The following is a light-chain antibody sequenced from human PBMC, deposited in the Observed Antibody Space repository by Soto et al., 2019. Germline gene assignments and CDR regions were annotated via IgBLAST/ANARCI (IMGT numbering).Light chain of an antibody. V-gene: IGKV1-39*01. CDR1: QSIMTY. J-gene: IGKJ1*01. CDR3: QQTYSAPRT. CDR2: TAS. Sequence: DLQMTQSPSSLSASVGDRVTISCRASQSIMTYLNWYQQKPGEAPKLLIYTASTLDNGVPSRFSGGGSGTDFTLTISSLQHEDFATYYCQQTYSAPRTFGQGTKVEVK.